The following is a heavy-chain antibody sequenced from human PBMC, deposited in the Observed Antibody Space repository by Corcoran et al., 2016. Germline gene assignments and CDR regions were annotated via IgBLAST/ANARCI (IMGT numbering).Heavy chain of an antibody. J-gene: IGHJ4*02. D-gene: IGHD2-15*01. CDR2: INHSGST. CDR3: ARAKGRVRGTPFDY. CDR1: GGSFSGYY. Sequence: QVQLQQWGAGLLKPSETLSLTCAVYGGSFSGYYWSWIRQPPGKGREWIGEINHSGSTNYNPSLKSRVTISVDTSKNQFSLKLSSVTAADTAVYYCARAKGRVRGTPFDYWGQGTLVTVSS. V-gene: IGHV4-34*01.